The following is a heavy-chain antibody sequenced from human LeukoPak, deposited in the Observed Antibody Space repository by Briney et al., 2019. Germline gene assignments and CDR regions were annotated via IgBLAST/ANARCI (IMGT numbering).Heavy chain of an antibody. Sequence: GRSLRLSCAPSGFTFSSYGIHWVRQAPGKGLEWVAGIWYDGSNKYYADSVKGRFTTSRDNYQNTLYLQMNSLRAEDTAVYYCAREEVAHRGFDYWGQGTLVTVSS. J-gene: IGHJ4*02. CDR3: AREEVAHRGFDY. CDR2: IWYDGSNK. V-gene: IGHV3-33*01. CDR1: GFTFSSYG. D-gene: IGHD3-10*01.